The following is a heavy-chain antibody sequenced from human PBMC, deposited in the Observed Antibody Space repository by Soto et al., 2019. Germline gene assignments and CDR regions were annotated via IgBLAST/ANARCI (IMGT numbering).Heavy chain of an antibody. CDR2: MNPNSGNT. CDR3: ARGRRGYSGYVGYYYYYMDV. Sequence: QVQLVQSGAEVKKPGASVKVSCKASGYTFASYDINWVRQATGQGLEWMGWMNPNSGNTGYAQKFQGRVTMTRNTSISTAYMELSSLRSEDTAVYYCARGRRGYSGYVGYYYYYMDVWGKGTTVTVSS. D-gene: IGHD5-12*01. J-gene: IGHJ6*03. V-gene: IGHV1-8*01. CDR1: GYTFASYD.